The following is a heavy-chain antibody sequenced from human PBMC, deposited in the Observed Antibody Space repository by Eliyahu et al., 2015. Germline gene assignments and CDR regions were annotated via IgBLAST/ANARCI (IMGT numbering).Heavy chain of an antibody. V-gene: IGHV3-11*01. CDR3: AGDYVTGSRQYYYYGMDV. D-gene: IGHD4-17*01. CDR2: ISSSGTTI. Sequence: QVQLVESGGDLVKPGGSLRLSCAASXFTFXDYYMSWIRQAPGKGLEWVSYISSSGTTIYYADSVKGRFTISRDNAKNSLYLQMNSLRAEDTAVYYCAGDYVTGSRQYYYYGMDVWGHGTTVTVSS. CDR1: XFTFXDYY. J-gene: IGHJ6*02.